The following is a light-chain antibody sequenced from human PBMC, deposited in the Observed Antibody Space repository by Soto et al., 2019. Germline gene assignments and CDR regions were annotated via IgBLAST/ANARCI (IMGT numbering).Light chain of an antibody. CDR2: DVN. CDR1: RSDIGAYNF. Sequence: QSVLTQPASVSGSPGQSITISCTGTRSDIGAYNFVSWYQQHPCEVPKLILYDVNVRSSGVSNRFSGSKSGNTASLTISGLQAEDEADYYCTSWTTSTTMIFGGGTKLTVL. CDR3: TSWTTSTTMI. V-gene: IGLV2-14*03. J-gene: IGLJ2*01.